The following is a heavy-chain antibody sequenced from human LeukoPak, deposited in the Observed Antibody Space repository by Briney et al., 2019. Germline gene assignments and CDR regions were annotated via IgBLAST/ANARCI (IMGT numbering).Heavy chain of an antibody. CDR1: GGSISSSSYY. Sequence: SETLSLTCTVSGGSISSSSYYWGWIRQPPGKGLEWIGRIYYSGSTYYNPSLKSRVTISVDTSKNQFSLKLSSVTAADTAVYYCARLYSSSPGVSYFDYWGQGTLVTVSS. CDR2: IYYSGST. D-gene: IGHD6-6*01. CDR3: ARLYSSSPGVSYFDY. V-gene: IGHV4-39*01. J-gene: IGHJ4*02.